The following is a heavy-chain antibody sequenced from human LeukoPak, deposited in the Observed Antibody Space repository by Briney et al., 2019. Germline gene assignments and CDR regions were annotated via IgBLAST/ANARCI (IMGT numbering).Heavy chain of an antibody. D-gene: IGHD2-15*01. CDR2: IYYSGST. CDR3: ARRSRGSPWLF. CDR1: GGSISSSSYY. V-gene: IGHV4-39*07. J-gene: IGHJ4*02. Sequence: PSETLSLTCTVSGGSISSSSYYWGWIRQPPGKGLEWIGSIYYSGSTYYNPSLKSRVTISVDTSKNQFSLKLSSVTAADTAVYYCARRSRGSPWLFWGQGTLVTVSS.